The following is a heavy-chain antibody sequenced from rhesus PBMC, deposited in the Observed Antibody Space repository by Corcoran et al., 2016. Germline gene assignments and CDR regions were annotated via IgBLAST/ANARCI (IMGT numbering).Heavy chain of an antibody. CDR2: IYWEDAK. V-gene: IGHV2-1*01. CDR1: GFSLSTSGMG. J-gene: IGHJ6*01. D-gene: IGHD1-26*01. Sequence: QVTLKESGPALVKPTQTLTLPCSFSGFSLSTSGMGVGLIRQPPGKTLEWLAHIYWEDAKRYSTSLESRLTISQDTSKNQVVLTMTNMDPVDTATYYCARRRSNWLGLDSWGQGVVVTVSS. CDR3: ARRRSNWLGLDS.